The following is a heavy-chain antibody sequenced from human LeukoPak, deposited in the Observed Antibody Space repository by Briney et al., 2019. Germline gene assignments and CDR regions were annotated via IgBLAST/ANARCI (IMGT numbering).Heavy chain of an antibody. D-gene: IGHD3-22*01. V-gene: IGHV3-23*01. CDR3: AKRVQYDSSAVYFDY. J-gene: IGHJ4*02. CDR1: GFTFSNYA. Sequence: HSGGSLRLSCAASGFTFSNYAMSWVRQAPGKGLEWVSGISDSGGDTYYADSVKGRFTVSRDNSKNTLYLQMNSLRVEDTAVYYCAKRVQYDSSAVYFDYWGQGTLVTVSS. CDR2: ISDSGGDT.